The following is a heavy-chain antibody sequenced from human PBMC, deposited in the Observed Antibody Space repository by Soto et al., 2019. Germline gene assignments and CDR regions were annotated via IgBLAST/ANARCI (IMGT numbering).Heavy chain of an antibody. D-gene: IGHD5-18*01. Sequence: PSETLSLTCAVSGGSISSGGYSWSWIRQPPGKGLEWIGYIYHSGSTNYNPSLKSRVTISVDTSKNQFSLKLSSVTAADTAVYYCARHEDTAMEYYYYGMDVWGQGTTVTVSS. CDR1: GGSISSGGYS. CDR2: IYHSGST. V-gene: IGHV4-30-2*01. CDR3: ARHEDTAMEYYYYGMDV. J-gene: IGHJ6*02.